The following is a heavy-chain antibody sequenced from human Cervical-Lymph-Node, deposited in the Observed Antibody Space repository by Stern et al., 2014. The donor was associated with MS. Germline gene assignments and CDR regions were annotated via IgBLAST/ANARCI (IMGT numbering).Heavy chain of an antibody. Sequence: MQLVESGGGLVQPGGSLRLSCAGSGFTFNYYYMSWVRQAPGNGLEWVSYISPTSSSISYADSVKGLFTVSRDNARNALYLKRDSLRAEDTAVYYCARTLPPGSPIDFWGQGTLVTVSS. CDR2: ISPTSSSI. D-gene: IGHD1-26*01. CDR3: ARTLPPGSPIDF. CDR1: GFTFNYYY. J-gene: IGHJ4*02. V-gene: IGHV3-11*01.